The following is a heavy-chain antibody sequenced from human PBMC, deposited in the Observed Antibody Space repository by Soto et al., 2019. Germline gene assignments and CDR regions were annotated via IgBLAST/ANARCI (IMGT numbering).Heavy chain of an antibody. CDR1: GFTFSSYA. CDR2: ISGSGGST. D-gene: IGHD3-3*01. Sequence: GGSLRLSCAASGFTFSSYAMSWVRQAPGKGLEWVSAISGSGGSTYYADSVKGWFTISRDNSKNTLYLQMNSLRAEDTAVYYCAKGIRFLEWLFALDYWGQGTLVTVSS. V-gene: IGHV3-23*01. J-gene: IGHJ4*02. CDR3: AKGIRFLEWLFALDY.